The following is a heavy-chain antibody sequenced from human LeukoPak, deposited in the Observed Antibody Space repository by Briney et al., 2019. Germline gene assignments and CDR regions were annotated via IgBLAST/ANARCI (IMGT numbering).Heavy chain of an antibody. V-gene: IGHV1-69*06. J-gene: IGHJ3*02. CDR3: ARAPYGAPFDT. CDR1: GYTFSSYA. D-gene: IGHD4-17*01. CDR2: IIPIFGTA. Sequence: ASVKVSCKASGYTFSSYAISWVRQAPGQGLEWMGGIIPIFGTANYAQKFQGRVTITADKSTSTAYMELSSLRSEDTAVYYCARAPYGAPFDTWGQGTMVTVSS.